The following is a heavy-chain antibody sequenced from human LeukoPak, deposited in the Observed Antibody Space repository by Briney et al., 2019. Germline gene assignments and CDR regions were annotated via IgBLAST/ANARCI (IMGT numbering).Heavy chain of an antibody. J-gene: IGHJ6*03. V-gene: IGHV4-38-2*02. CDR2: IYHSGST. D-gene: IGHD2-15*01. CDR3: ARVPFHCSGGSCYFYYYYYMDV. Sequence: PSETLSLTCTVSGYSISSGYYWGWIRQPPGKGLEWIGSIYHSGSTYYNPSLKSRVTISVDTSKNQFSLQLNSVTPEDTAVYYCARVPFHCSGGSCYFYYYYYMDVWGKGTTVTVSS. CDR1: GYSISSGYY.